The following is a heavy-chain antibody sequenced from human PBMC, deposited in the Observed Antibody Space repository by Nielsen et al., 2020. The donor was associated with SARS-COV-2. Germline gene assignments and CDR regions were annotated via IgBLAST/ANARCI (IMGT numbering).Heavy chain of an antibody. CDR3: AKGGYDGRVDY. CDR1: GFTFSSYA. Sequence: GGSLRLSCAASGFTFSSYAMHWVRQAPGKGLEWVAVISYDGSNKYYADSVKGRFTISRDNSKNTLYLQMNSLRAEDTAVYYCAKGGYDGRVDYWGQGTLVTVSS. J-gene: IGHJ4*02. V-gene: IGHV3-30-3*01. D-gene: IGHD5-12*01. CDR2: ISYDGSNK.